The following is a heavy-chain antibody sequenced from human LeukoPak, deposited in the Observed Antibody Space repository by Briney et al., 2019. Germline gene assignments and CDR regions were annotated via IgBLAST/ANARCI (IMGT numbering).Heavy chain of an antibody. CDR1: GFTFDDYA. Sequence: GRSLRLSCAASGFTFDDYAMHWVRQAPGKGLEWVSGISWNSGSIAYADSVKGRFTISRDNAKNSLYLQMNSLRVEDTALYYCAKDFSSGYDSVYWGQGTLVTVSS. D-gene: IGHD5-12*01. CDR3: AKDFSSGYDSVY. J-gene: IGHJ4*02. V-gene: IGHV3-9*01. CDR2: ISWNSGSI.